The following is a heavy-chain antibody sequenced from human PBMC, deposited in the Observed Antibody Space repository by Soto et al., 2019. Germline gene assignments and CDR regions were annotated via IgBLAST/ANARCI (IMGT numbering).Heavy chain of an antibody. J-gene: IGHJ4*02. D-gene: IGHD2-2*01. CDR2: IYYSGST. V-gene: IGHV4-59*01. Sequence: SETLSLTCTVSGGSISSYYWSWIRQPPGKGLEWIGYIYYSGSTNYNPSLKSRVTISVDTSKNQFSLKLSSVTAADTAVYYCARGEDRVAMPSGHWGQGTLVTVSS. CDR3: ARGEDRVAMPSGH. CDR1: GGSISSYY.